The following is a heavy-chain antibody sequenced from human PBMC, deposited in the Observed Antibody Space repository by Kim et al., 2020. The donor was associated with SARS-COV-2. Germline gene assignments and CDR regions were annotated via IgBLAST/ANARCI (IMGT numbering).Heavy chain of an antibody. CDR2: ISGDGGST. CDR1: GFTFDDYA. J-gene: IGHJ4*02. CDR3: AKDIPPDYDSSGYYYSGAAVGFDY. V-gene: IGHV3-43*02. Sequence: GGSLRLSCAASGFTFDDYAMHWVRQAPGKGLEWVSLISGDGGSTYYADSVKGRFTISRDNSKNSLYLQMNSLRTEDTALYYCAKDIPPDYDSSGYYYSGAAVGFDYWGQGTLVTVSS. D-gene: IGHD3-22*01.